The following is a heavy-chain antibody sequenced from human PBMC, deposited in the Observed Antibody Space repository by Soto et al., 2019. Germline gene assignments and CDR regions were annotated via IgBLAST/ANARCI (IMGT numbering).Heavy chain of an antibody. Sequence: QITLKESGPTVVKPTETLTLTCTFSGFSLTTSGVGVGWVRQSPGKAPEWLALIYWDDDKRYSTSLKSRLTIPKDTPKNQVFLTMANVDPAKTPTYYCAHGFLRRFFGLFPPPAIFFDSGGKGTPVVVPP. J-gene: IGHJ4*02. D-gene: IGHD3-3*01. CDR2: IYWDDDK. V-gene: IGHV2-5*02. CDR1: GFSLTTSGVG. CDR3: AHGFLRRFFGLFPPPAIFFDS.